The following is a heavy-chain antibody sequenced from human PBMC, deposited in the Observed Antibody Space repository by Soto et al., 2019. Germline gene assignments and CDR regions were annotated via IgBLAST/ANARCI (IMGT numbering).Heavy chain of an antibody. D-gene: IGHD2-2*01. CDR3: ARSQGSSTSLEIYYYYYYGMDV. Sequence: QVQLVQSGAEVTKPGSSVKVSCKASGGTFSSYAISWVRQAPGQGLEWMGGIIPISETTNYAQKFQGSVLITADESKSTAYLELSSLRSEDTAVYYCARSQGSSTSLEIYYYYYYGMDVWGQGTTVTVSS. CDR1: GGTFSSYA. CDR2: IIPISETT. V-gene: IGHV1-69*01. J-gene: IGHJ6*02.